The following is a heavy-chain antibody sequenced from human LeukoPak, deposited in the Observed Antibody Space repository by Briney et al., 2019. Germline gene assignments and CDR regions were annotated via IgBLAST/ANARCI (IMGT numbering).Heavy chain of an antibody. V-gene: IGHV3-43*02. CDR1: GLPIADFA. CDR2: ISGDGVST. CDR3: AREAGKFDY. D-gene: IGHD6-13*01. Sequence: GGSLRLSCVASGLPIADFAVHWVRQAPGKGLEWVSLISGDGVSTFYADSVKGRFSISRDNSKNSLSLEMNSLRTEDTAMYYCAREAGKFDYWGQGTLVTVSS. J-gene: IGHJ4*02.